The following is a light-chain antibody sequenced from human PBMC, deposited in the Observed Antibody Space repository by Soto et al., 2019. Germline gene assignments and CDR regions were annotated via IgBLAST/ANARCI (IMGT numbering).Light chain of an antibody. V-gene: IGLV2-14*01. CDR2: DVN. Sequence: QSVLTQPASVSGSPGQSITISCTGTNSDVGSYNRVSWYQQPPGTAPKLIIYDVNNRPSGVSYRFSGSKSGNTASLTISGLQAEDEADYHCNSYTTSETYVFGTGTKVTVL. CDR1: NSDVGSYNR. CDR3: NSYTTSETYV. J-gene: IGLJ1*01.